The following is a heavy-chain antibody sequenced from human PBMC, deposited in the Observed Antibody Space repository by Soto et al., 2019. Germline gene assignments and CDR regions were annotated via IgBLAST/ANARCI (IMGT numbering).Heavy chain of an antibody. D-gene: IGHD6-19*01. CDR2: ISAYNGNT. Sequence: GASVKVSCKASGYTFTSYGISWVRQAPGQGLEWMGWISAYNGNTNYAQKLQGRVTMTTDTSTSTAYMELRSLRSDDTAVYYCARSSSGPPPDVFDIWGQGTMVTVSS. J-gene: IGHJ3*02. CDR3: ARSSSGPPPDVFDI. CDR1: GYTFTSYG. V-gene: IGHV1-18*01.